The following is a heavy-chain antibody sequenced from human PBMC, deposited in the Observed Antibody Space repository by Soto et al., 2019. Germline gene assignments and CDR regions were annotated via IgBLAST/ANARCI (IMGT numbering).Heavy chain of an antibody. CDR1: GFTFSSYW. CDR2: IKQDGSEK. V-gene: IGHV3-7*03. J-gene: IGHJ4*02. Sequence: GGSLRLSCAASGFTFSSYWMSWVRQAPGKGLEWVANIKQDGSEKYYVDSVKGRFTISRDNAKNSLYLQMNSLRAEDTAVYYCAKFASGTYPYYFDYWGQGTLVTVSS. CDR3: AKFASGTYPYYFDY. D-gene: IGHD1-26*01.